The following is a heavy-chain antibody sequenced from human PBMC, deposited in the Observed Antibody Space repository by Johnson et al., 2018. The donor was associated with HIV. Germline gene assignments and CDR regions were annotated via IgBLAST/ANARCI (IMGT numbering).Heavy chain of an antibody. CDR3: AKDREGGYSHGYGAFDI. V-gene: IGHV3-11*04. D-gene: IGHD5-18*01. Sequence: VQLVESGGGLVKPGGSLRLSCAASGFTFSDYYMSWIRQAPGKGLEWVSYISSSGSTIYYADSVKGRFTISRDNSKKMVSLQMNSLRAEDMATYYCAKDREGGYSHGYGAFDIWGQGTTVTVSS. CDR1: GFTFSDYY. J-gene: IGHJ3*02. CDR2: ISSSGSTI.